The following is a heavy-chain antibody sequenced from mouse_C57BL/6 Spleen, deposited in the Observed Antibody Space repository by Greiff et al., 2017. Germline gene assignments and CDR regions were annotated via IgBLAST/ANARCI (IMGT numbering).Heavy chain of an antibody. D-gene: IGHD4-1*01. V-gene: IGHV5-17*01. CDR3: ARGWDVVGFDY. Sequence: DVMLVESGGGLVKPGGSLKLSCAASGFTFSDYGMHWVRQAPEKGLEWVAYISSGSSTIYYADTVKGRFTISRDNAKNTLFLQMTSLRSEDTAMYYCARGWDVVGFDYWGQGTTLTVSS. J-gene: IGHJ2*01. CDR2: ISSGSSTI. CDR1: GFTFSDYG.